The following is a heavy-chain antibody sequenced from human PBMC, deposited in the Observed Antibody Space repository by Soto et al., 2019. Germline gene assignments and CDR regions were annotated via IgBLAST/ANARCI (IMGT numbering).Heavy chain of an antibody. V-gene: IGHV3-23*01. CDR2: ISGSGGST. J-gene: IGHJ4*02. D-gene: IGHD6-13*01. Sequence: GGSLRLSCAASGFAFSSYAMSWVRQAPGKGLEWVSAISGSGGSTYYADSVKGRFTISRDNSKNTLYLQMNSLRAEDTAVYYCATIWGYSSSWYQYWGQGTQVTVSS. CDR1: GFAFSSYA. CDR3: ATIWGYSSSWYQY.